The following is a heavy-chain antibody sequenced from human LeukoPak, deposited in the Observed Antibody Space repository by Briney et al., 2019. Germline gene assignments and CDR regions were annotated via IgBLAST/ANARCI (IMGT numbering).Heavy chain of an antibody. D-gene: IGHD4-23*01. CDR1: GGSISSGGYY. V-gene: IGHV4-31*03. J-gene: IGHJ4*02. CDR2: IYYSGST. CDR3: ARGRTTVVTPWYFDY. Sequence: SETLSLTCTVSGGSISSGGYYWSWIRQHPGKGLEWIGYIYYSGSTYYNPSLKSRVTISVDTSKNQFSLKLSSVTAADTAVYYCARGRTTVVTPWYFDYWGQGTLVTVSS.